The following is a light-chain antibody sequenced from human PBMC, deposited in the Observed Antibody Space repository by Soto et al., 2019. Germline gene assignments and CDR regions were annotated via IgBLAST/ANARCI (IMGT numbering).Light chain of an antibody. V-gene: IGLV2-11*01. CDR3: CSYAGSYTFAV. J-gene: IGLJ7*01. CDR1: SSDVGGYNN. Sequence: QSALTQPRSVSGSPGQSVTISCTGTSSDVGGYNNVSWYQQHPGKAPKLMIYDVSKRPSGVPDRFSGSKSGNTASLTISGLQAEDEADYYCCSYAGSYTFAVFGGGTQLTVL. CDR2: DVS.